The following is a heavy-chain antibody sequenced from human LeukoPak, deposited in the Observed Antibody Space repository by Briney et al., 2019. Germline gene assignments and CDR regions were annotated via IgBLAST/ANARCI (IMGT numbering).Heavy chain of an antibody. D-gene: IGHD3-22*01. V-gene: IGHV3-23*01. CDR3: AKSTMIVVVTSYYFDY. CDR2: ISGSGDST. Sequence: GGSLRLSCAASGFTFSSYAMSWVRQAPGKGLEWVSAISGSGDSTYYADSVKGRFTISRDNSKNTLYLQMNSLRAEDTAVYYCAKSTMIVVVTSYYFDYWGQGTLVTVSS. J-gene: IGHJ4*02. CDR1: GFTFSSYA.